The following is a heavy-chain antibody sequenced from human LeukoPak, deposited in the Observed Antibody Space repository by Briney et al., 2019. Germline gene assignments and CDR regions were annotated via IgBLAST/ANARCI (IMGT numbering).Heavy chain of an antibody. J-gene: IGHJ4*02. Sequence: GGSLRLSCAASGFTVSSNYMSWVRQAPGKGLEWVSVIYSGGSTYYADSVKGRFTISRDNSKNTLYLQMNSLRAEDTAVYYCARDQTLYDSSGYDYWGQGTPVTVSS. D-gene: IGHD3-22*01. CDR3: ARDQTLYDSSGYDY. CDR2: IYSGGST. CDR1: GFTVSSNY. V-gene: IGHV3-66*02.